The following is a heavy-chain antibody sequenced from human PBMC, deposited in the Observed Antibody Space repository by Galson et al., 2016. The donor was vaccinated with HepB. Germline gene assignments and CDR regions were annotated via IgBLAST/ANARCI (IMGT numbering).Heavy chain of an antibody. CDR2: TYYRSKWNN. CDR3: AREFAPYDILTGYLNHGLDV. Sequence: CAISGDSVSSNSGAWHWIRQSPSRGLEWLGRTYYRSKWNNDYAVSVKGRITINSDTSKNQFSLHLNSVTPEDTVVYYCAREFAPYDILTGYLNHGLDVWGQGTTVTVSS. V-gene: IGHV6-1*01. CDR1: GDSVSSNSGA. D-gene: IGHD3-9*01. J-gene: IGHJ6*02.